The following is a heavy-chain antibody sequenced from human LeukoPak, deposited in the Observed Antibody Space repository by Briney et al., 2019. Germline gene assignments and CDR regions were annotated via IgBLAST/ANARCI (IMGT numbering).Heavy chain of an antibody. Sequence: ASVKVSCKASGYTFTDFYIHWVRQAPGQGPEWMGWINLHRGATNYAQKFRGRVTMTRDTSISLVYMELSRLKSNDTAVYYCARDLRGSGCDPWGQGTLVTVSS. D-gene: IGHD3-10*01. V-gene: IGHV1-2*02. CDR1: GYTFTDFY. CDR3: ARDLRGSGCDP. J-gene: IGHJ5*02. CDR2: INLHRGAT.